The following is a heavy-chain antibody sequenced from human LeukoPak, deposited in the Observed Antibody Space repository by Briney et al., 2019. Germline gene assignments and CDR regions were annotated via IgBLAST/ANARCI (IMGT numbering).Heavy chain of an antibody. D-gene: IGHD3-16*01. Sequence: GGSLRLSCAASGFTFSSYSMNWVRQAPGKGLEWLSYISVSSRNVIDYADSVKGRFTISRDDAKHSLYLPMNSLRAEDTAVYFCARDFGPRLYAFDVWGQGTMITVSS. CDR3: ARDFGPRLYAFDV. J-gene: IGHJ3*01. V-gene: IGHV3-48*04. CDR1: GFTFSSYS. CDR2: ISVSSRNVI.